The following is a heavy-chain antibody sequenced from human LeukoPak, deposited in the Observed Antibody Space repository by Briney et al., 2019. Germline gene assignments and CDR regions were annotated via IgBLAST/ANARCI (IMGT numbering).Heavy chain of an antibody. D-gene: IGHD3-10*01. Sequence: SETLSLTCTVSGGSISSGGYYWSWIRQYPGQGLEWIGYIYYSGSTYYNPSLKSRVTISVDTSKNQFSLKLSSVTAADTAVYYCARGFRVRGVHDYWGQGTLVTVSS. CDR1: GGSISSGGYY. V-gene: IGHV4-31*03. J-gene: IGHJ4*02. CDR3: ARGFRVRGVHDY. CDR2: IYYSGST.